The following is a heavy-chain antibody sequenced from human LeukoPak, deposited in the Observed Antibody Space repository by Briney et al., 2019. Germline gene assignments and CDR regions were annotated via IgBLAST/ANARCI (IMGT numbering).Heavy chain of an antibody. CDR2: INPNSGGT. J-gene: IGHJ4*02. CDR1: GYTFTGYY. CDR3: ASRPDQHLLYYFDY. Sequence: SVKVSCKASGYTFTGYYMHWVRQAPGQGLEWMGWINPNSGGTKYAQKFQGRVTMTSDASISTAYMELSSLRSDDTAVYYCASRPDQHLLYYFDYWGQGALVTVSS. V-gene: IGHV1-2*02. D-gene: IGHD2-15*01.